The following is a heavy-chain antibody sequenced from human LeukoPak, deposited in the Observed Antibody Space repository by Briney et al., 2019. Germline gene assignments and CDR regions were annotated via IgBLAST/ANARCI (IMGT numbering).Heavy chain of an antibody. J-gene: IGHJ4*02. Sequence: PGGSLRLSSAASGFTFSSYGMHWVRQAPGKGLEWVAFIRYDGSNKYYADSVKGRFTISRDNSKNTLYPQMNSLRAEDTAVYYCAKDPRGYSGYDYGPLDYWGQGTLVTVSS. CDR2: IRYDGSNK. CDR3: AKDPRGYSGYDYGPLDY. CDR1: GFTFSSYG. D-gene: IGHD5-12*01. V-gene: IGHV3-30*02.